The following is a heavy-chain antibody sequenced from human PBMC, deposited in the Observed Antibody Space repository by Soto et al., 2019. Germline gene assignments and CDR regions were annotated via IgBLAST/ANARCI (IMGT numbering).Heavy chain of an antibody. Sequence: SETLSLTCSVSGYSVTSSDYYWAWIRQPPGKGLEWIGSMFYSGLTYYNPSLKSRVTLSVDTSKNQFSVRLNSVTAADTAVYYCAPLSVSLSCPYGIHVWGQGTTVTVSS. CDR2: MFYSGLT. CDR3: APLSVSLSCPYGIHV. J-gene: IGHJ6*02. CDR1: GYSVTSSDYY. V-gene: IGHV4-39*01. D-gene: IGHD3-16*01.